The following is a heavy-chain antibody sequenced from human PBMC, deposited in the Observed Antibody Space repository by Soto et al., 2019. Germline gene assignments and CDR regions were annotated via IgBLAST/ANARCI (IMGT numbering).Heavy chain of an antibody. V-gene: IGHV3-23*01. CDR1: GFTFSSYA. CDR2: ISGSGGST. CDR3: AVISTVTIPLFDY. Sequence: EVQLLESGGGLVQPGGSLRLSCAASGFTFSSYAMSWVRQAPGKGLEWVSAISGSGGSTYYADSVKGRFTISRDNSNNTLYLQMNSLRAEDTAVYYCAVISTVTIPLFDYWGQGTLVTVSS. J-gene: IGHJ4*02. D-gene: IGHD4-4*01.